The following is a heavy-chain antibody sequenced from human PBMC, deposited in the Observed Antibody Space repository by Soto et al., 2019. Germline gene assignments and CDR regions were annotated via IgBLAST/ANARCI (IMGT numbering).Heavy chain of an antibody. CDR3: ARGVFYYYGSSGYSPDY. CDR2: ISSSGSTI. V-gene: IGHV3-48*03. D-gene: IGHD3-22*01. CDR1: GFTFSSYE. J-gene: IGHJ4*02. Sequence: EVQLVESGGGLVQPGGSLRLSCAASGFTFSSYEMNWVRQAPGKGLEWVSYISSSGSTIYYADSVKGRFTISRDNAKNSLYLQTNSLRAEDTAVYYCARGVFYYYGSSGYSPDYWGQGTLVTVSS.